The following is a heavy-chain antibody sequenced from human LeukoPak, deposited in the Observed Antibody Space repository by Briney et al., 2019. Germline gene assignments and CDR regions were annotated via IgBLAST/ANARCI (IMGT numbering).Heavy chain of an antibody. D-gene: IGHD6-6*01. V-gene: IGHV3-48*03. CDR1: GFTFSSYE. CDR2: ISSSGSTI. Sequence: GGSLRLSCAASGFTFSSYEMNWVRQAPGKGLEWVSYISSSGSTIYYADSVKGRFTISRDNAKNSLYLQMNSLRAEDAAVYYCARDPKISSSSDYWGQGTLVTVSS. J-gene: IGHJ4*02. CDR3: ARDPKISSSSDY.